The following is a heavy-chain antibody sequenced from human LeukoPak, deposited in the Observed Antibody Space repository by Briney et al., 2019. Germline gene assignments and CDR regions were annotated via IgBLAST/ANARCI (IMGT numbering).Heavy chain of an antibody. J-gene: IGHJ3*02. V-gene: IGHV3-48*04. CDR2: ITSSGRAV. CDR1: GFSVSSYN. Sequence: PGGSLRPSCAASGFSVSSYNMNWVRQAPGKGLEWISYITSSGRAVYYADSVRGRFTMSRDSAKNSLYLQMNSLRAEDAALYYCARTDGLDIWGQGTMVTVSS. CDR3: ARTDGLDI.